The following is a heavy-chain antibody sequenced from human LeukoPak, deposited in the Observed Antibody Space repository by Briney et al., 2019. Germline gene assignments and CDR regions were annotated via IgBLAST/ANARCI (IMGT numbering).Heavy chain of an antibody. Sequence: SQTLSLTCTVSGGSISSGSYYWSWIRQPAGKGLEWIGRIYTSGSTNYNPSLKSRVTISVDTSKNQFSLKLSSVTAADTAVYYCARDDSSSSMFDYWGRGTLVTVSS. CDR2: IYTSGST. J-gene: IGHJ4*02. CDR1: GGSISSGSYY. V-gene: IGHV4-61*02. CDR3: ARDDSSSSMFDY. D-gene: IGHD6-6*01.